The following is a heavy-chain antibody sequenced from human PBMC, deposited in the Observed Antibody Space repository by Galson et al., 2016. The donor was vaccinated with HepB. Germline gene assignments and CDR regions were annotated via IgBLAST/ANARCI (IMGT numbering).Heavy chain of an antibody. Sequence: SETLSLTCGVSGDSIRNYFWWNWVRQPPGKGLEWIGQIYHSGTTNYNPSLRSRVTITIDASRNEFSLRPTSVTAADTAVYYCARVPPNGSLDQWGQGSLVTVSS. J-gene: IGHJ4*02. D-gene: IGHD5-24*01. CDR3: ARVPPNGSLDQ. CDR1: GDSIRNYFW. CDR2: IYHSGTT. V-gene: IGHV4-4*02.